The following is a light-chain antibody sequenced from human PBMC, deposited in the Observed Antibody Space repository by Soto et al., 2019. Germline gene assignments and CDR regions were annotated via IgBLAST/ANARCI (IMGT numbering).Light chain of an antibody. Sequence: QSALTQPPSASGSPGQSVTISCTGTSGDVGGYDYVSWYQQRPGKAPKVIIYDVTKRPSGVPDRFSASKSGNTASLTVSGLQAEDEADYYCSSYAGSNNRVLFGGGTKVTVL. CDR3: SSYAGSNNRVL. J-gene: IGLJ2*01. CDR1: SGDVGGYDY. V-gene: IGLV2-8*01. CDR2: DVT.